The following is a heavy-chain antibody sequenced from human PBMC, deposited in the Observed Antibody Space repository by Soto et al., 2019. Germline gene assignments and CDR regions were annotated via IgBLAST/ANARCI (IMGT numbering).Heavy chain of an antibody. CDR2: IKQDGRQK. CDR1: GFTFSNYW. CDR3: ERIMPIEAVGAPYWFHP. J-gene: IGHJ5*02. Sequence: GGSLRLSCAAAGFTFSNYWMSWVRQAPGKGLEWVANIKQDGRQKYYVDSVKGRFTISRDNAKNSMYLEMNSLRAEDTDVYSCERIMPIEAVGAPYWFHPWGQGTLVTVSS. V-gene: IGHV3-7*03. D-gene: IGHD6-13*01.